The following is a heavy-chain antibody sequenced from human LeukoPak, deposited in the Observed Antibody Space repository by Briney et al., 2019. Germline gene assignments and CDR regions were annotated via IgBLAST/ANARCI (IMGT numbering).Heavy chain of an antibody. V-gene: IGHV1-69*13. CDR3: ARESPKGGYCSGGSCPGAFDI. D-gene: IGHD2-15*01. CDR1: GGTFSSYA. CDR2: IIPIFGTA. Sequence: GASVKVSCKASGGTFSSYAISWVRQAPGQGLEWMGGIIPIFGTANYAQKFQGRVTITADESTSTAYMELSSLRSEDTAVYYCARESPKGGYCSGGSCPGAFDIWGQGTMVTVSS. J-gene: IGHJ3*02.